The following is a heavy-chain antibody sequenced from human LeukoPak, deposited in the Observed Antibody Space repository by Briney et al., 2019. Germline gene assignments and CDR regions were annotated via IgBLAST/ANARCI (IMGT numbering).Heavy chain of an antibody. CDR2: IYYSGST. CDR1: GGSFSGYY. D-gene: IGHD1-26*01. Sequence: SETLSLTCAVYGGSFSGYYWSWIRQPPGKGLEWIGSIYYSGSTYYNPSLKSRVTISVDTSKNQFSLKLSSVTAADTAVYYCARHRVGATSNWFDPWGQGTLVTVSS. J-gene: IGHJ5*02. V-gene: IGHV4-34*01. CDR3: ARHRVGATSNWFDP.